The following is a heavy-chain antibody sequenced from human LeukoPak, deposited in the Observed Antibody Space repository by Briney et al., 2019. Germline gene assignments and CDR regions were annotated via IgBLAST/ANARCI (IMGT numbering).Heavy chain of an antibody. V-gene: IGHV4-34*01. CDR3: AREGDYGLGY. CDR1: GGSFSGYY. D-gene: IGHD4-17*01. CDR2: INHSGST. J-gene: IGHJ4*02. Sequence: SETLSLTCAVYGGSFSGYYWSWIRQPPGKGLGWIGEINHSGSTNYNPSLKSRVTISVDTSKNQFSLKLSSVTAADTAVYYCAREGDYGLGYWGQGTLVTVSS.